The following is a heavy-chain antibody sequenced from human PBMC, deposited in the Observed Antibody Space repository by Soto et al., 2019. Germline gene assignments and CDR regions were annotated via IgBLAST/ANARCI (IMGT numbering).Heavy chain of an antibody. V-gene: IGHV1-3*01. CDR3: ALFARLNWFDP. CDR1: GYTFTSYA. CDR2: INASNGKA. J-gene: IGHJ5*02. D-gene: IGHD3-16*01. Sequence: AASVKVSCKASGYTFTSYAMHWVRQAPGQRLEWMGWINASNGKANYSQKFQGRVTITADESTSTAYMELSSLRSEDTAVYYCALFARLNWFDPWGQGTLVTVSS.